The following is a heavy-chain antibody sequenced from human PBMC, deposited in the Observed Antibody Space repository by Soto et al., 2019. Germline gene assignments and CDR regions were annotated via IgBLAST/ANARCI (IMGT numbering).Heavy chain of an antibody. CDR2: ISAYNGNT. Sequence: ASVKVSCKASGYTFTSYGISGVRQAPGQGLEWMGWISAYNGNTNYAQRLQGRVTMTTDTSTSTAYMELRSLRSDDTAVYYCARDYGETPLYYFDYWGQGTLVTVSS. V-gene: IGHV1-18*01. CDR3: ARDYGETPLYYFDY. D-gene: IGHD4-17*01. CDR1: GYTFTSYG. J-gene: IGHJ4*02.